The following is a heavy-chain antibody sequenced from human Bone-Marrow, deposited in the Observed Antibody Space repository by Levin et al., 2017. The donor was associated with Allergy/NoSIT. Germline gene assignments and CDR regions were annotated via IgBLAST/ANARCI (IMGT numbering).Heavy chain of an antibody. J-gene: IGHJ5*02. D-gene: IGHD5-24*01. CDR1: GFTFSDYY. CDR2: ISSSGSTI. Sequence: GESLKISCAASGFTFSDYYMSWIRQAPGKGLEWVSYISSSGSTIYYADSVKGRFTISRDNAKNSLYLQMNSLRAEDTAVYYCARDRDGYNSRWFDPWGQGTLVTVSS. CDR3: ARDRDGYNSRWFDP. V-gene: IGHV3-11*01.